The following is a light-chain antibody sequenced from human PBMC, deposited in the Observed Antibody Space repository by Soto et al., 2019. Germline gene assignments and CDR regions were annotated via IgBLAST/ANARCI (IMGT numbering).Light chain of an antibody. Sequence: QSVLTQPASVSGSPGQSITISCTGTSSDVGGYNLVSWYQQHPGKAPKLMIYEGSKRPSGVSNRFSGSKSGNRASLTISGLQAEDEADYYCCSYAGSSTWVFGGGTQLTVL. CDR2: EGS. J-gene: IGLJ3*02. CDR1: SSDVGGYNL. CDR3: CSYAGSSTWV. V-gene: IGLV2-23*01.